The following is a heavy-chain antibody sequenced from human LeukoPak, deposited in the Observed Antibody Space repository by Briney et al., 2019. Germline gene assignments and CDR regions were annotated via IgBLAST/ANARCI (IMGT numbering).Heavy chain of an antibody. V-gene: IGHV3-30-3*01. CDR3: ARGDLYYDILTGYYY. D-gene: IGHD3-9*01. CDR1: GFTFSSYW. Sequence: GRSQRLSCAASGFTFSSYWMHWVRQAPGKGLEWVAVISYDGSNKYYADSVKGRFTISRDNSKNTLYLQMTSLRAEDTAVYYCARGDLYYDILTGYYYWGQGTLVTVSS. CDR2: ISYDGSNK. J-gene: IGHJ4*02.